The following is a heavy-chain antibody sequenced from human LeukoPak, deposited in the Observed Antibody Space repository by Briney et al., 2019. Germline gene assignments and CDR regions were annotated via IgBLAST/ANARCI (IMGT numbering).Heavy chain of an antibody. Sequence: SQTLSLTCTVSGGSISSGGYYWSWIRQHPGKGLEWIGYIYYSGSTYYNPSLESRVTISVDTSKNQFSLKLSSVTAADTAVYYCARGPPDCSGGSCYAYWFDPWGQGTLVTVSS. J-gene: IGHJ5*02. V-gene: IGHV4-31*03. CDR3: ARGPPDCSGGSCYAYWFDP. CDR1: GGSISSGGYY. CDR2: IYYSGST. D-gene: IGHD2-15*01.